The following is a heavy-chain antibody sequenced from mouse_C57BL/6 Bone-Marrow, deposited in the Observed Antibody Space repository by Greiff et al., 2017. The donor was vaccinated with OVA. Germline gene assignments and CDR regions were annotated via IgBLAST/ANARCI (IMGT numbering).Heavy chain of an antibody. Sequence: VKLMESGAELVRPGASVTLSCKASGYTFTDYEMHWVKQTPVHGLEWIGAIDPETGGTAYNQKFKGKAILTADKSSSTAYMEIRSLTSEDSAVYYCTRGYSNYYAMDYWGQGTAVTVSS. J-gene: IGHJ4*01. V-gene: IGHV1-15*01. D-gene: IGHD2-5*01. CDR3: TRGYSNYYAMDY. CDR2: IDPETGGT. CDR1: GYTFTDYE.